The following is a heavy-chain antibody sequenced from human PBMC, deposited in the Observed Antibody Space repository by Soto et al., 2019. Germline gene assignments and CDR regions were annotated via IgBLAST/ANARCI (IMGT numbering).Heavy chain of an antibody. CDR2: IYPGDSDT. D-gene: IGHD3-22*01. V-gene: IGHV5-51*01. J-gene: IGHJ6*02. Sequence: LKISCNGSGYSFTSYWIGWVRHMPGKGLEWMGIIYPGDSDTRYSPSFQGQVTISADKSISTAYLQWSSLKASDTAMYYCARGDYYDSSGYYSYYYGMDVWGQGTTVTVSS. CDR1: GYSFTSYW. CDR3: ARGDYYDSSGYYSYYYGMDV.